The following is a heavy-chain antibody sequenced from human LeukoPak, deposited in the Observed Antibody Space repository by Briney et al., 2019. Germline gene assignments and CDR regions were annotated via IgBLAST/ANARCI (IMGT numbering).Heavy chain of an antibody. D-gene: IGHD3-22*01. V-gene: IGHV1-18*01. Sequence: ASVKVSCKVSGYTYTSYGVSWMRQAPAQGHEGMGRISAYNGNTNYAQKLQGRVTMTTDTSTSTAYMELRSLRSDDTAVYYCARAYYYDSSGPGFDYWGQGTLVTVS. CDR3: ARAYYYDSSGPGFDY. J-gene: IGHJ4*02. CDR1: GYTYTSYG. CDR2: ISAYNGNT.